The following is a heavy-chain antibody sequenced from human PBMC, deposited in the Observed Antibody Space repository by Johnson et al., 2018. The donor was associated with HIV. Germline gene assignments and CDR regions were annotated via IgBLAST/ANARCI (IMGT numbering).Heavy chain of an antibody. D-gene: IGHD2-8*01. V-gene: IGHV3-66*01. CDR2: IYSDGST. J-gene: IGHJ3*02. Sequence: MLLVESGGGLVHPGGSLRLSCAASGFTVSSNYMSWVRQAPGKGLEWVSLIYSDGSTYYADSVKGRFTISRDNSKNMVYLQMNSLRAEDTAVYYCARVAQWGNSLDAFDIWGQGTKVTVSS. CDR3: ARVAQWGNSLDAFDI. CDR1: GFTVSSNY.